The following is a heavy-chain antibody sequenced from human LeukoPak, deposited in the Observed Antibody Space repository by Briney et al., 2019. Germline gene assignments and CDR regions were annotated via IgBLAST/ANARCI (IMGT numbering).Heavy chain of an antibody. J-gene: IGHJ5*02. CDR1: GYTFTSYD. CDR2: MNPNSGNT. CDR3: ARGGYCSSTSCPPNWFDP. Sequence: GASVKVSCKASGYTFTSYDINWVRQATGQGLEWMGWMNPNSGNTGYAQKFQGRVTITRNTSISTAYMELSSLRSEDTAVYYCARGGYCSSTSCPPNWFDPWGQGTLVTVSS. V-gene: IGHV1-8*03. D-gene: IGHD2-2*01.